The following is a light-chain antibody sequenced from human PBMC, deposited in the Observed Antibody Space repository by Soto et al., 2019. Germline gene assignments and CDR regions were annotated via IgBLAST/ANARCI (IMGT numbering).Light chain of an antibody. CDR2: KVS. J-gene: IGKJ5*01. CDR1: QSLVNSDGNTY. V-gene: IGKV2-30*01. CDR3: MQGTYWPT. Sequence: DVVLTQSPLSLPVTLGQAASLSCRSSQSLVNSDGNTYLTWFQQRPGQSPRRLIYKVSNRDSGVPDRFSGSGSGTDFTLKISRVEAEDVGIYYCMQGTYWPTFGQGTPLEIK.